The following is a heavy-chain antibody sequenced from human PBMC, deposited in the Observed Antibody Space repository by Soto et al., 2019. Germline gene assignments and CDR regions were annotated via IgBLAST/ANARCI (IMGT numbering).Heavy chain of an antibody. J-gene: IGHJ4*02. V-gene: IGHV3-23*01. CDR1: GFTFNNYA. CDR2: IRSSGGNT. D-gene: IGHD4-17*01. Sequence: EVQLLESGGGLVQPGGSLRLSCVSSGFTFNNYAMSWVRQAPGKGLEWVSSIRSSGGNTYYADSMKGRFTISRDNSKNTLYLQMNSLRAEDTAVYYCAQNSENYGASRYDSWGQGILVTVSS. CDR3: AQNSENYGASRYDS.